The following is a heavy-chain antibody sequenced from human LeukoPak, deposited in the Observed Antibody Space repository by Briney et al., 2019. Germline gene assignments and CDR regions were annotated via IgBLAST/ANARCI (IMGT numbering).Heavy chain of an antibody. CDR2: INHRGNT. CDR3: VRGRYSSGWFKDKNWFDP. Sequence: SETLSLTCAVYGGSFSGYYWNWIRQPPGKGLEWIGEINHRGNTNYNPSLKSRVAISVDTSQKQFSLRLSSVTAADTAVYYCVRGRYSSGWFKDKNWFDPWGQGIPVTVSS. J-gene: IGHJ5*02. CDR1: GGSFSGYY. D-gene: IGHD6-19*01. V-gene: IGHV4-34*01.